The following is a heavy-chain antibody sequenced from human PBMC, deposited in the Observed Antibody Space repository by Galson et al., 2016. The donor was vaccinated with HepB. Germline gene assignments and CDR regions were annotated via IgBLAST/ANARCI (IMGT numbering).Heavy chain of an antibody. CDR2: IQHSGRT. CDR3: ARVRSLQYYYGMDV. Sequence: SETLSLTCTVSGGPLDTTNSWRWVRQPPGKGLEWLGEIQHSGRTNYNSSLKSRLSMSVDKSDNQFSLRLTSVTAADTAVYYCARVRSLQYYYGMDVWGQGTTVTVSS. D-gene: IGHD4-11*01. CDR1: GGPLDTTNS. V-gene: IGHV4-4*02. J-gene: IGHJ6*02.